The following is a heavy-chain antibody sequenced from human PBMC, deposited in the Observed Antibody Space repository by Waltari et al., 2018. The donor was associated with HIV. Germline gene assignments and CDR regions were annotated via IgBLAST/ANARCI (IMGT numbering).Heavy chain of an antibody. CDR1: GGSISSGSYY. CDR2: IYTSGST. D-gene: IGHD5-12*01. Sequence: QVQLQESGPGLVKPSQTLSLTCTVSGGSISSGSYYWSWIRQPAGKGLEWIGRIYTSGSTNYNPSLKSRVTISVDTSKNQFSLKLSSVTAADTAVYYCARGSGYSGYDSYWFDPWGQGTLVTVSS. V-gene: IGHV4-61*02. J-gene: IGHJ5*02. CDR3: ARGSGYSGYDSYWFDP.